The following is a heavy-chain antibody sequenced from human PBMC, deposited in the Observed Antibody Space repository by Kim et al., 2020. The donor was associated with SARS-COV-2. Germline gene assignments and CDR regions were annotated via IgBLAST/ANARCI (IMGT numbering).Heavy chain of an antibody. Sequence: GGSLRRSCAASGFTVSSNYMSWVRQAPGKGLEWVSVIHSGSNAYYADSVKGRFTISRDNSKNTLYLQMNSLRAEDTAVYYCARGTYYYDSSGYSNDAFDIWGQGTMVTVSS. V-gene: IGHV3-66*01. CDR3: ARGTYYYDSSGYSNDAFDI. J-gene: IGHJ3*02. D-gene: IGHD3-22*01. CDR1: GFTVSSNY. CDR2: IHSGSNA.